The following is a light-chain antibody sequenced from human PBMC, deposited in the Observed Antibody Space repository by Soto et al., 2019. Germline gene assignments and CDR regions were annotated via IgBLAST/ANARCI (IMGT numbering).Light chain of an antibody. V-gene: IGKV3-11*01. CDR1: QSVRNY. Sequence: EIVLTQFPATVSVSPGESATLSCRASQSVRNYLAWYQQKPGQAPRLLIFDASNRATGIPSRFSGSGSGTYFTLTISSLEPEDFAVYYCQQRSNSPPWTFGPGTRVDL. CDR2: DAS. J-gene: IGKJ3*01. CDR3: QQRSNSPPWT.